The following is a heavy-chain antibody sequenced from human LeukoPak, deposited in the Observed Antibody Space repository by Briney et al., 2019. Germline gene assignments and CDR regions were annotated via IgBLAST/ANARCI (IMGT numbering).Heavy chain of an antibody. CDR2: IRSKRDGETT. V-gene: IGHV3-15*01. CDR3: TTDHGSTSCYCGAFDL. D-gene: IGHD2-2*01. CDR1: GLTFNNAW. J-gene: IGHJ3*01. Sequence: GGSLRLSCAASGLTFNNAWLTWLRQAPGKGLEWVGRIRSKRDGETTDYAASVKDRFTISRDDSKKTLYLQMNSLTVEDTAVYYCTTDHGSTSCYCGAFDLWGQGTGVTVSS.